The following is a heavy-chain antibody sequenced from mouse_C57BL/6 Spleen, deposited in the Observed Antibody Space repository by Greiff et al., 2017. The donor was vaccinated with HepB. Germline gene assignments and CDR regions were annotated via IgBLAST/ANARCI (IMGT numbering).Heavy chain of an antibody. V-gene: IGHV1-82*01. CDR1: GYAFSSSW. CDR2: IYPGDGDT. Sequence: VQLQESGPELVKHGASVKISCKASGYAFSSSWMNWVKQRPGKGLEWIGRIYPGDGDTNYNGNFKGKATLTADKSSSTAYMQLSSLTSEDSAVYFCARLKYFDVWGTGTTVTVSS. J-gene: IGHJ1*03. CDR3: ARLKYFDV.